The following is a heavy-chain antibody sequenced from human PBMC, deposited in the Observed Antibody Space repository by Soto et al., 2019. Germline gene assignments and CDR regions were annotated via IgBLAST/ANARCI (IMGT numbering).Heavy chain of an antibody. J-gene: IGHJ4*02. Sequence: SETLSLTCTVSGGSISSGDYYWSWIRQPPGKGLEWIGYIYYSGSTYYNPSLKSRVTISVDTSKNQCSLKLSSVTAADTAVYYCARVSLEAGTIDYWGQGTLVTVSS. CDR3: ARVSLEAGTIDY. CDR2: IYYSGST. D-gene: IGHD6-19*01. V-gene: IGHV4-30-4*01. CDR1: GGSISSGDYY.